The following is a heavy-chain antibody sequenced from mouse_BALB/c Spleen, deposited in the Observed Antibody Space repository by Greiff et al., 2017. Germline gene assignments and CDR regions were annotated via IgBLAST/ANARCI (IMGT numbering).Heavy chain of an antibody. D-gene: IGHD3-1*01. Sequence: VQLQQSGAELVRPGTSVKVSCKASGYAFTNYLIEWVKQRPGQGLEWIGVINPGSGGTNYNEKFKGKATLTADKSSSTAYMQLSSLTSDDSAVYFCARYSSGYRFAYWGQGTLVTVSA. CDR1: GYAFTNYL. CDR2: INPGSGGT. CDR3: ARYSSGYRFAY. V-gene: IGHV1-54*01. J-gene: IGHJ3*01.